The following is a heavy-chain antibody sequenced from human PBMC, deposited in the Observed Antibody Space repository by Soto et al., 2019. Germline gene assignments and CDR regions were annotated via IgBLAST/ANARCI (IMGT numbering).Heavy chain of an antibody. CDR2: IYNGGST. J-gene: IGHJ5*02. CDR3: ATGGGPDWFDP. CDR1: GFTVSSKY. Sequence: EVQLVESGGGLVQAGGSLRLSCAASGFTVSSKYMSWVRQAPGKGLESVSSIYNGGSTFYADSVKGRFTISRDTSKNTLYLQMNSLRGEDTAVYYCATGGGPDWFDPWGQGTLVTVSS. D-gene: IGHD1-26*01. V-gene: IGHV3-66*01.